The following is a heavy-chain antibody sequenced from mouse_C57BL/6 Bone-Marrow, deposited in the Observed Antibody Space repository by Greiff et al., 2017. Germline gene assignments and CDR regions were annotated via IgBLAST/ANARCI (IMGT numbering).Heavy chain of an antibody. J-gene: IGHJ1*03. D-gene: IGHD1-1*01. V-gene: IGHV5-9*01. CDR3: SRQVTTVLATKYFDV. CDR1: GFTFSSYT. Sequence: EVMLVESGGGLVKPGGSLKLSCAASGFTFSSYTMSWVRPTPEKRLQWVAAISGGGGNTYYPDSGKGRFTISRDNYKDILYLQMSSLRSEDTALYYCSRQVTTVLATKYFDVWGTGTTVTVSS. CDR2: ISGGGGNT.